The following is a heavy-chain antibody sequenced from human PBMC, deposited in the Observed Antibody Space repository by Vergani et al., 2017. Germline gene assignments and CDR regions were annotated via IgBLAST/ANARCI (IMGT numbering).Heavy chain of an antibody. J-gene: IGHJ3*02. D-gene: IGHD2-2*01. CDR1: GFTFSDHY. CDR3: ARLGYCSSTTCRQAFYI. CDR2: TRNKANSYTT. V-gene: IGHV3-72*01. Sequence: EVQLVESGGGLVQPGGSLRLSCAASGFTFSDHYMDWVRQAPGKGLEWVGRTRNKANSYTTEYAASVKGRFTISRDDSKNSLYLQMNSLKIEDTAVYYCARLGYCSSTTCRQAFYIWGQGTMVTVSS.